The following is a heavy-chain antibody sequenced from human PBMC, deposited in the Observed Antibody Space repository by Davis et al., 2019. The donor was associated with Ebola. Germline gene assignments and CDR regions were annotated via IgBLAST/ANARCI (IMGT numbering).Heavy chain of an antibody. J-gene: IGHJ4*02. CDR2: INPNTGGT. V-gene: IGHV1-2*04. Sequence: ASVKVSCKASGYTFTGYYMHWVRQAPGQGLEWMGWINPNTGGTNYAQKFQGWVTMTRDTSISTVYMELSRLRSDDTAVYYCASARGYSDYDPPDYWGQGTLVTVSS. D-gene: IGHD5-12*01. CDR1: GYTFTGYY. CDR3: ASARGYSDYDPPDY.